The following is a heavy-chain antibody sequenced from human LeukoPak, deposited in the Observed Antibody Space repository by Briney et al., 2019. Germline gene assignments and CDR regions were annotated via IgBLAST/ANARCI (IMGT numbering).Heavy chain of an antibody. J-gene: IGHJ5*02. CDR1: GYSFTSYW. CDR3: ARRGYSYGHSTNWFDP. CDR2: IYPGDSDT. V-gene: IGHV5-51*01. D-gene: IGHD5-18*01. Sequence: GESLKISCNGSGYSFTSYWIGWVRQMPGKGLEWMVIIYPGDSDTRYSPSFQGQVTISADKSISTAYLQWSSLKASDTAMYYCARRGYSYGHSTNWFDPWGQGTLVTVSS.